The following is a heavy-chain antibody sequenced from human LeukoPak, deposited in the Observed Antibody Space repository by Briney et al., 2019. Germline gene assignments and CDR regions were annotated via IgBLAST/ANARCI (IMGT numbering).Heavy chain of an antibody. Sequence: GGSLRLSCAASGFTFSSYGMHWVRQAPGKGLEWVAFIRFDGSYNYYADSVKGRFTISRDNSKNTLYLQMNSLRAEDTAVYYCARRAGAYSHPYDYWGQGTLVTVSS. J-gene: IGHJ4*02. CDR2: IRFDGSYN. CDR1: GFTFSSYG. D-gene: IGHD4/OR15-4a*01. V-gene: IGHV3-30*02. CDR3: ARRAGAYSHPYDY.